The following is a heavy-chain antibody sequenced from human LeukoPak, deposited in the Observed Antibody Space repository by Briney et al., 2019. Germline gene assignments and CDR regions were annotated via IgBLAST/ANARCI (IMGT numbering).Heavy chain of an antibody. CDR2: FDPEDGET. V-gene: IGHV1-24*01. J-gene: IGHJ6*02. CDR1: GYTLTELS. CDR3: ATGSSPAGPYGMDV. D-gene: IGHD6-13*01. Sequence: ASVKVSCKVSGYTLTELSMHWVRQSPGKGLEWMGGFDPEDGETIYAQKFQGRVTMTEDTSTDTAYMELSSLRSEDTAVYYCATGSSPAGPYGMDVWGQGTTVTVSS.